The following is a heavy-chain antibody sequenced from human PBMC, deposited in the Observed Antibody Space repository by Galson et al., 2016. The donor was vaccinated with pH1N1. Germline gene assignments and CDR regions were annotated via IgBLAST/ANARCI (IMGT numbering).Heavy chain of an antibody. CDR3: ATGILTGPDY. CDR1: GSTFSNYA. V-gene: IGHV3-30-3*01. J-gene: IGHJ4*02. D-gene: IGHD3-9*01. Sequence: SLRLSCAASGSTFSNYAMHWVRQAPGKGLEWVALISYDGSNKYYADSVKGRFTISRDNSKNTLYLQLTSLRAEDTAVYYCATGILTGPDYWGQGTLVTVSS. CDR2: ISYDGSNK.